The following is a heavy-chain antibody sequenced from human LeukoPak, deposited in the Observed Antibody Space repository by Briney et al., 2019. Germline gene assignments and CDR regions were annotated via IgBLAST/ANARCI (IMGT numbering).Heavy chain of an antibody. CDR3: ARTNAWHPGDY. D-gene: IGHD2-2*01. J-gene: IGHJ4*02. CDR2: INQDGSIR. CDR1: GFMFSSYW. V-gene: IGHV3-7*01. Sequence: GGSLRLSCAASGFMFSSYWMTWVRQAPGKGLEWVANINQDGSIRYYVGSVQGRFTISRDNAKNSLYLQMYSLRAEDTAVYYCARTNAWHPGDYWGQGTLVTVSS.